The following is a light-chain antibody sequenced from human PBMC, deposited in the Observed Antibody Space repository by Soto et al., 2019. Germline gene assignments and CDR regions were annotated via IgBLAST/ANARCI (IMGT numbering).Light chain of an antibody. CDR2: EVS. V-gene: IGLV2-8*01. CDR1: SSDVGGYNY. J-gene: IGLJ2*01. Sequence: QSALTQPPSASGSPGQSVTISCTGTSSDVGGYNYVSWYQQHPGKAPKLMIYEVSKRPSGVPDRFSGSKSGNTASLTVSGLQADDEADYYCSSYAGSNNFGVVFGGGTKLTVL. CDR3: SSYAGSNNFGVV.